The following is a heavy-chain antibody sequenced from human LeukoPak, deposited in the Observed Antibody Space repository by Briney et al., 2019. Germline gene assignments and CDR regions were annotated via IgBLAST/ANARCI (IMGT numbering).Heavy chain of an antibody. Sequence: GRSLRLSCAASGXTFSSYGMHWVRQAPGKGLEWVAVIWYDGSNKKYADSVKGRFTISRDNSKNTLYLQMNSLRAEDTAVYYCATLATVTTEYDFWGQGTLVTVSS. CDR1: GXTFSSYG. CDR2: IWYDGSNK. D-gene: IGHD4-11*01. CDR3: ATLATVTTEYDF. V-gene: IGHV3-33*01. J-gene: IGHJ4*02.